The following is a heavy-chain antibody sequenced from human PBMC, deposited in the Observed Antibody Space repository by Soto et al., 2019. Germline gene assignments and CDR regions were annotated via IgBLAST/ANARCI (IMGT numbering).Heavy chain of an antibody. J-gene: IGHJ6*02. Sequence: VQLVESGGGLVKPGGSLRLSCAASGFTFSSYSMNWVRQAPGKGLEWVSSISSSSSYIYYADSVKGRFTISRDNAKNSLYLQMNSLRAEDTAVYYCARKQLWANYGMDVWGQGTTVTVSS. CDR1: GFTFSSYS. V-gene: IGHV3-21*01. D-gene: IGHD5-18*01. CDR3: ARKQLWANYGMDV. CDR2: ISSSSSYI.